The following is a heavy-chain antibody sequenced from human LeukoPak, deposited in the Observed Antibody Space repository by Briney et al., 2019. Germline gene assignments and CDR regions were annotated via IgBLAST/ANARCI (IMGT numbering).Heavy chain of an antibody. D-gene: IGHD1-26*01. J-gene: IGHJ4*02. CDR2: INPNSGGT. Sequence: ASVRVSYKASGYTFTGYYMHWVRQAPGQGLEWMGWINPNSGGTNYAQKFQGRVTMTRDTSISTAYMELSRLRSDDTAVYYCARVGAWQLLGSIDYWGQGTLVTVSS. V-gene: IGHV1-2*02. CDR1: GYTFTGYY. CDR3: ARVGAWQLLGSIDY.